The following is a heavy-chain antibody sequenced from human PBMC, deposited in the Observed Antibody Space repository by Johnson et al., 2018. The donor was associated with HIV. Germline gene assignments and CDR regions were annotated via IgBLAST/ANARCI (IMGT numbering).Heavy chain of an antibody. CDR3: ARATTPHDAFDI. J-gene: IGHJ3*02. V-gene: IGHV3-53*01. Sequence: VQLVESGGGLIQPGGSLRLSCAASGFTVSSNYMSWVRQAPGKGLAWVSVIYSGGSTYYADSVQGRFTISSDNSKKTLYLQMTSLRAEDTAVYYCARATTPHDAFDIWGQGTMVTVSS. CDR1: GFTVSSNY. CDR2: IYSGGST. D-gene: IGHD1-1*01.